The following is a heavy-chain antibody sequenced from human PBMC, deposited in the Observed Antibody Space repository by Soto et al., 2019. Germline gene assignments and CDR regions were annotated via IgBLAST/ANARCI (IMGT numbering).Heavy chain of an antibody. CDR1: GFTFSDYY. J-gene: IGHJ6*02. V-gene: IGHV3-23*01. D-gene: IGHD1-1*01. CDR3: AKANSLTPSSRGTRSGMDV. Sequence: PGGSLRLSCAASGFTFSDYYMSWSSSSTTYYADSVKGRFTISRDNSKNTLCLQMNSLRVEDTAVYYCAKANSLTPSSRGTRSGMDVWGQGTTVTVSS. CDR2: SSSTT.